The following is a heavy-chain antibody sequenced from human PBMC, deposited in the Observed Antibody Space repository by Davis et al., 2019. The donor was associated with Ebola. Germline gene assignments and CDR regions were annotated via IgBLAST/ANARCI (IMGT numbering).Heavy chain of an antibody. Sequence: ASVKVSCKASGYTFTSYAMHWVRQAPGQRLEWMGWISAYNGNTNYAQKLQGRVTMTTDTSTSTAYMELRSLRSDDTAVYYCARYSSGWYRGRGWFDPWGQGTLVTVSS. V-gene: IGHV1-18*01. J-gene: IGHJ5*02. D-gene: IGHD6-19*01. CDR3: ARYSSGWYRGRGWFDP. CDR2: ISAYNGNT. CDR1: GYTFTSYA.